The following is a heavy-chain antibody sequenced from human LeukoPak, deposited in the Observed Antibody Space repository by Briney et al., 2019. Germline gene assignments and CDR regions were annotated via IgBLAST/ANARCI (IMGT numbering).Heavy chain of an antibody. CDR2: IIPIFCTA. D-gene: IGHD2-21*01. Sequence: SVKVSCKASGGTFSSYAISWVRQAPGQGLEWMGRIIPIFCTANYAQKFQGRVTITTGESTSTASMELSSLRSEDTAVYYCARDRLGGGDYYIDYWGQGTLVTVSS. J-gene: IGHJ4*02. CDR3: ARDRLGGGDYYIDY. V-gene: IGHV1-69*05. CDR1: GGTFSSYA.